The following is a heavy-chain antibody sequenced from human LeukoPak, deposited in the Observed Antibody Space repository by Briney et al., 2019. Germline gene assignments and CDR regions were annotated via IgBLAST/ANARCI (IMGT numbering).Heavy chain of an antibody. D-gene: IGHD2-15*01. CDR2: IYSGGST. CDR1: GFTVSSNY. Sequence: GGSLRLSCAASGFTVSSNYMSWVRQAPGKGLEWVSVIYSGGSTYYADSVKGRFTISRDNSKNTLYLQMNSLRAEDTAVYYCAKIGLIVVVVAADSDYWGQGTLVTVSS. V-gene: IGHV3-53*01. J-gene: IGHJ4*02. CDR3: AKIGLIVVVVAADSDY.